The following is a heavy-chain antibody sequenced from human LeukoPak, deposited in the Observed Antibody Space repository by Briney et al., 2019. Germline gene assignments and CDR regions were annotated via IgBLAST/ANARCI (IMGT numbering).Heavy chain of an antibody. Sequence: PGGSLRLSCAASGFTFSSYGMSWVRQAPGKGLVWVSRINTDGSSTNYADSVKGRFTISRDNAKNTLYLQMNSLRAEDTAVYYCARGLGGYTSSQAYWGQGTLVTVSS. CDR2: INTDGSST. CDR1: GFTFSSYG. CDR3: ARGLGGYTSSQAY. V-gene: IGHV3-74*01. J-gene: IGHJ4*02. D-gene: IGHD6-13*01.